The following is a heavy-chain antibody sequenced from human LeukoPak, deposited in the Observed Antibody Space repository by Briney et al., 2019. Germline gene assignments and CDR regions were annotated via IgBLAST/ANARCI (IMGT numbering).Heavy chain of an antibody. CDR1: GYSFSSCG. D-gene: IGHD5-24*01. J-gene: IGHJ4*02. CDR2: ISARNGNR. Sequence: ASVKVSCKTSGYSFSSCGFSWVRQAPGQGLEWMAWISARNGNRNFAQKFQDRVLLTTGTSTNTAYMELRSLKSDDTAVYYCARDGDGHNYGLIDFWGQGTLVSVSS. V-gene: IGHV1-18*01. CDR3: ARDGDGHNYGLIDF.